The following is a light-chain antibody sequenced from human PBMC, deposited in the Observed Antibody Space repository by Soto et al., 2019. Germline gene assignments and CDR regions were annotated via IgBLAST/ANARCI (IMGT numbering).Light chain of an antibody. Sequence: EMQMTQSPSTLSASVGARVTISCRASENITNWLAWYQLKPRKAPKLLIFDASTLESGVPARFSGSGSGTEFTLAISSLQPDDFATYYCQEYKTYYTFGQGTKLEMK. CDR2: DAS. V-gene: IGKV1-5*01. CDR1: ENITNW. J-gene: IGKJ2*01. CDR3: QEYKTYYT.